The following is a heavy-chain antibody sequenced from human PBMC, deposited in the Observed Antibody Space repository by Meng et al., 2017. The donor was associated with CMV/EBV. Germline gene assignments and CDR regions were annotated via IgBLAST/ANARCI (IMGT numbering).Heavy chain of an antibody. Sequence: SLRLSCAASGFTFDVYAMHWVRQAPGKGLEWVSGISWNSGSIGYADSVKGRFTISRDNAKNSLYLQMNSLRAEDTAVYYCARRLSTYDFWSGYSSRGMDVWGQGTTVTVSS. D-gene: IGHD3-3*01. CDR3: ARRLSTYDFWSGYSSRGMDV. J-gene: IGHJ6*02. CDR1: GFTFDVYA. CDR2: ISWNSGSI. V-gene: IGHV3-9*01.